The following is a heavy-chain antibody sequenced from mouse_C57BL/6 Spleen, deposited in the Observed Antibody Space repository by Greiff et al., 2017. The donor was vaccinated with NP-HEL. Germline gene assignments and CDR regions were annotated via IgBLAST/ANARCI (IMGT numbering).Heavy chain of an antibody. Sequence: EVQLQQSGAELVRPGASVKLSCTASGFNIKDDYMHWVKQRPEQGLEWIGWIDPENGDTEYASKFQGKATITADTSSNTAYLRLSSLTSEDTAVYYCTTRSAYYGSQGFAYWGQGTLVTVSA. CDR1: GFNIKDDY. CDR2: IDPENGDT. V-gene: IGHV14-4*01. J-gene: IGHJ3*01. D-gene: IGHD1-1*01. CDR3: TTRSAYYGSQGFAY.